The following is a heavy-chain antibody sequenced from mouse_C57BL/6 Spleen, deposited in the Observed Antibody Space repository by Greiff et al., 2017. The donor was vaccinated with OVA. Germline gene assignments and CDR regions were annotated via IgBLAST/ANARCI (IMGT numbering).Heavy chain of an antibody. D-gene: IGHD2-2*01. Sequence: QVQLQQSGAELVRPGTSVKVSCKASGYAFSNYLIEWVKQRPGQGLEWIGAINPGSGGTNYNEKFKGKATLTADKSASTAYMQLSSLTSEDSAVYFCAGGGLRSRYFDVWGTGTTVTVSS. V-gene: IGHV1-54*01. CDR2: INPGSGGT. CDR1: GYAFSNYL. CDR3: AGGGLRSRYFDV. J-gene: IGHJ1*03.